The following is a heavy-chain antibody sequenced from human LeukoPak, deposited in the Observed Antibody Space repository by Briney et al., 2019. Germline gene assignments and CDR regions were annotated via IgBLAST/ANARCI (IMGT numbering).Heavy chain of an antibody. CDR1: AGSFSSYA. Sequence: ASVKVSCKASAGSFSSYAISWVRQAPGQGLEWMGGIIPIFGTANYAQKFLGSVTITADESTRTAYTELSSLRSEDTAVYYCASTPNRYCSSTSCPLNNYYYYTDVWGKGTTVTVSS. V-gene: IGHV1-69*01. D-gene: IGHD2-2*01. CDR2: IIPIFGTA. CDR3: ASTPNRYCSSTSCPLNNYYYYTDV. J-gene: IGHJ6*03.